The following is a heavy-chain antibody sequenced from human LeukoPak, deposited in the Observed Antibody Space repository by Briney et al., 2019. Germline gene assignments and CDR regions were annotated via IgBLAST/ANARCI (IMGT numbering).Heavy chain of an antibody. V-gene: IGHV3-33*01. J-gene: IGHJ4*02. CDR2: IWNDGSKK. CDR3: VRERPYSSNYD. Sequence: PGGSLRLSCAASGFTFSGYGMHWVRQAPGKGLEWVADIWNDGSKKNYAASVKGRFTISRDNSKNTLYLQINSLRAEDTAVYYCVRERPYSSNYDWGQGTLVTVSS. D-gene: IGHD6-13*01. CDR1: GFTFSGYG.